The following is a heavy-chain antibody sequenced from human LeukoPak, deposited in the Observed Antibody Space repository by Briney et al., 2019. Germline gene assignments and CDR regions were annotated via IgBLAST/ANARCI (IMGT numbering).Heavy chain of an antibody. D-gene: IGHD2-15*01. J-gene: IGHJ6*03. CDR2: IDWNGGST. V-gene: IGHV3-20*04. CDR3: ARGGGSRAYFYYSMDV. CDR1: GFTFDDYG. Sequence: PGGSLRLSCAASGFTFDDYGMSWVRQGPGKGLEWVAGIDWNGGSTAYADSVKGRFTISRGNAKNSLYLQMNSLRAEDTAVFYCARGGGSRAYFYYSMDVWGKGTTVSVSS.